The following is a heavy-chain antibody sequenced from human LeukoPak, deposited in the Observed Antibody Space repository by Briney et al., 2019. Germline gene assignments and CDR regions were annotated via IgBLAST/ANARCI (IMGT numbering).Heavy chain of an antibody. CDR3: ARDDEGSCTSARCYKWFDP. J-gene: IGHJ5*02. V-gene: IGHV3-20*04. Sequence: GSLRLSCVASGFTFNEFGMTWVRQAPGRGLEWVSGDIWSGARTGYADSVKGRFTISRDNAKNTLYLQMNSLRVEDPALYYCARDDEGSCTSARCYKWFDPWGQGTLVTVSS. D-gene: IGHD2-2*02. CDR1: GFTFNEFG. CDR2: DIWSGART.